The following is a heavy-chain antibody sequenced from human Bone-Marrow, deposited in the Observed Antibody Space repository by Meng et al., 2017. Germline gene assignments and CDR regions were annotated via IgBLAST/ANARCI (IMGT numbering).Heavy chain of an antibody. D-gene: IGHD3-3*01. CDR2: IYHDGST. CDR1: GASISSSHW. CDR3: ARAAYDIWSGYAP. Sequence: QVRLQGPGPGLVKPWGPLSLPCAVSGASISSSHWWGWVRQPPGKGLEWIGEIYHDGSTNYTPSLKSRVTISVDKSKNQFSLKLSSVTAADTAVYYCARAAYDIWSGYAPWGQGSLVTVSS. V-gene: IGHV4-4*02. J-gene: IGHJ5*02.